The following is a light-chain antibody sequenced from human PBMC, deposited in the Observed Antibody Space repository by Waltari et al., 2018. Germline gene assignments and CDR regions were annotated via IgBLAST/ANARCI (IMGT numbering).Light chain of an antibody. Sequence: QSALTQPPSASGSPGQSVTIPCTGTSSDVGGSNYASWYQQHPGKAPKLMIYEVNKRPSGVPDRFSGSKSGNTASLTVSGLQPEDDADYYCTSYAGNSNTYVFGTGTKVTVL. CDR3: TSYAGNSNTYV. CDR2: EVN. J-gene: IGLJ1*01. CDR1: SSDVGGSNY. V-gene: IGLV2-8*01.